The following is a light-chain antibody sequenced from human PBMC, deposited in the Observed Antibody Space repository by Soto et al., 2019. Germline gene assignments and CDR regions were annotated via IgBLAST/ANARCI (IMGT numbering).Light chain of an antibody. CDR1: QSLDNRH. CDR3: QHDSISKWT. CDR2: GAS. Sequence: EIVLTQSPGTLSLSPGERATLSCRASQSLDNRHLAWYQHKPGQTPRVLIHGASNRATGIPVRFSGRGSGTGFTLTISTLEPEAVAVYDGQHDSISKWTFGQGTKV. J-gene: IGKJ1*01. V-gene: IGKV3-20*01.